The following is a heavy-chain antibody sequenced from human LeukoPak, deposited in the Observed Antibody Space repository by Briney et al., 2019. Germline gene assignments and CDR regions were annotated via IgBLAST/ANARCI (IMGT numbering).Heavy chain of an antibody. CDR2: INPNSGGT. CDR1: EYTFTGYY. D-gene: IGHD3-10*01. CDR3: ARDLWFGELSPPGY. J-gene: IGHJ4*02. Sequence: GASVKVSCKASEYTFTGYYMHWVRQAPGQGLEWMGWINPNSGGTNYAQKFQGRVTMTRDTSISTAYMELSRLRSDDTAVYYCARDLWFGELSPPGYWGQGTLVTVSS. V-gene: IGHV1-2*02.